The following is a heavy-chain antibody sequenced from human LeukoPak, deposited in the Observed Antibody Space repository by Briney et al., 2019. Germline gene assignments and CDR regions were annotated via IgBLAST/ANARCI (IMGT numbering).Heavy chain of an antibody. J-gene: IGHJ4*01. D-gene: IGHD6-19*01. CDR2: LSGSGITT. Sequence: GGSLRLSCAASGFTFSNSAMSWVRQAPGKGLEWVSTLSGSGITTYYADSVKGQFTISRDNSKNTLYLQMNSLRAEDTAVYYCAKGIYSSGWSYFDYWGHGTLVTVSS. CDR3: AKGIYSSGWSYFDY. CDR1: GFTFSNSA. V-gene: IGHV3-23*01.